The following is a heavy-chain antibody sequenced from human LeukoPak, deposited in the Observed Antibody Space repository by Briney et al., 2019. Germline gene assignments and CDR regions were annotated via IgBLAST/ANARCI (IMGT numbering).Heavy chain of an antibody. CDR2: IKYRGDT. CDR1: GGSISSSSYY. J-gene: IGHJ6*02. Sequence: SETLSLTCTVSGGSISSSSYYWGWIRQPPGKGLEWIGEIKYRGDTNYNPSLKSRVTISVDTSKHQFSLNLSYVTAADTAVYFCARDQHPSPSGYDYNDYGMDVWGQGTTVTVSS. CDR3: ARDQHPSPSGYDYNDYGMDV. V-gene: IGHV4-39*07. D-gene: IGHD2-15*01.